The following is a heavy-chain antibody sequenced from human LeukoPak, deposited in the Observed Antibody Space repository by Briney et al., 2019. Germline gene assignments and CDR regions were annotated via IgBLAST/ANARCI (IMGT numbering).Heavy chain of an antibody. Sequence: ASVKVSCKASGYTFTGYYMHWVRQAPGQGLEWMGWINPNSGGTNYAQKFQGWVTMTRDTSISTAYMELSRLRSDDTAVYYCARGSILLKGNYWYFDLWGRGTLVTVSS. CDR3: ARGSILLKGNYWYFDL. D-gene: IGHD2-21*01. CDR2: INPNSGGT. CDR1: GYTFTGYY. J-gene: IGHJ2*01. V-gene: IGHV1-2*04.